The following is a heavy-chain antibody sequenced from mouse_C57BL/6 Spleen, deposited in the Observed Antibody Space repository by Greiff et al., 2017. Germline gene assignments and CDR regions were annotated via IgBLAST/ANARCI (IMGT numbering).Heavy chain of an antibody. V-gene: IGHV1-42*01. J-gene: IGHJ4*01. CDR2: INPSTGGT. Sequence: VQLQQSGPELVKPGASVKISCKASGYSFTGYYMNWVKQSPEKSLEWIGEINPSTGGTTYNQKFKAKATLTVDKSSSTAYMQLKSLTSEDSAVYYCARREDGNYRNYAMDYWGQGTSVTVSS. D-gene: IGHD2-1*01. CDR1: GYSFTGYY. CDR3: ARREDGNYRNYAMDY.